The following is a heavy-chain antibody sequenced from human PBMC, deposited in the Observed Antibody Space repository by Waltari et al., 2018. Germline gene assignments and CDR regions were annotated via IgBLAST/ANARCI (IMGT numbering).Heavy chain of an antibody. V-gene: IGHV3-30*02. Sequence: QVQLVESGGGVVQPGGSLRLSCAASGFTFSSYGMHWVRQAPGKGLGWVAFIRYDGSNKYYADSVKGRFTISRDNSKNTLYLQMNSLRAEDTAVYYCAKPSGDVVVPAAMRGYYFDYWGQGTLVTVSS. J-gene: IGHJ4*02. CDR3: AKPSGDVVVPAAMRGYYFDY. CDR2: IRYDGSNK. CDR1: GFTFSSYG. D-gene: IGHD2-2*01.